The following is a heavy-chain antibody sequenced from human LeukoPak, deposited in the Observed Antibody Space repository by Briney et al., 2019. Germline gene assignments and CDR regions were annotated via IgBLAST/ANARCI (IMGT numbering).Heavy chain of an antibody. CDR1: GYTFTSYG. Sequence: ASVKVSCKASGYTFTSYGISWVRQAPGQGLEWMGWISAYNGNTNYAQKLQGRVTMTRDTSTSTVYMELSSLRSEDTAVYYCAREVRIAAKRFDPWGQGTLVTVSS. J-gene: IGHJ5*02. D-gene: IGHD6-6*01. CDR3: AREVRIAAKRFDP. V-gene: IGHV1-18*01. CDR2: ISAYNGNT.